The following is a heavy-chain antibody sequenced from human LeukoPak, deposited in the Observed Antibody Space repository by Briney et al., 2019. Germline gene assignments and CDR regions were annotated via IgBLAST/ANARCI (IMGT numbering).Heavy chain of an antibody. Sequence: GGSLRLSCAASGFTFSSYAMSWVRQAPGKGLEWVSAISGSGGSTYYADSVKGRFTISGDNSKNTLYLQMNSLRAEDTAVYYCAKGGVDTAMVDYFDYWGQGTLVTVSS. CDR3: AKGGVDTAMVDYFDY. CDR2: ISGSGGST. J-gene: IGHJ4*02. CDR1: GFTFSSYA. D-gene: IGHD5-18*01. V-gene: IGHV3-23*01.